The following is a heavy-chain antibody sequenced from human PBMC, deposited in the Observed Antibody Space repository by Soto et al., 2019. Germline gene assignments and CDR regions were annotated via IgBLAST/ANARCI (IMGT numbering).Heavy chain of an antibody. Sequence: SGTLCLTCDVSGYSITSVHYWGWIRQPPGKGLEWIGIIHHSGSTYYSPSLKSRVTISIDTSRNRFSLKVTSVTAADTAVYYCARRIEMTTMKTGMDVWGQGTTVTVS. CDR3: ARRIEMTTMKTGMDV. CDR1: GYSITSVHY. J-gene: IGHJ6*02. CDR2: IHHSGST. V-gene: IGHV4-38-2*01.